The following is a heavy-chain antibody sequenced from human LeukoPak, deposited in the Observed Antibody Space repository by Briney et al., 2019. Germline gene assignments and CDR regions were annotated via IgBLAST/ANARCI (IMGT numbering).Heavy chain of an antibody. CDR3: ASEGDYYDSSGYYIFDY. J-gene: IGHJ4*02. V-gene: IGHV4-61*01. CDR1: GGSVSSGSYY. D-gene: IGHD3-22*01. Sequence: SETLSLTCTVSGGSVSSGSYYWSWIRQPPGKGLEWIGYIYYSGSTNYNPSPKSRVTISVDTSKNQFSLKLSSVTAADTAVYYCASEGDYYDSSGYYIFDYWGQGTLVTVSS. CDR2: IYYSGST.